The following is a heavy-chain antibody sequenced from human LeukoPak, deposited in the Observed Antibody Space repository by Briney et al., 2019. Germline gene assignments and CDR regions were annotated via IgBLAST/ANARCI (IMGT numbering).Heavy chain of an antibody. CDR3: ARDLSSHYYYYMDV. D-gene: IGHD5/OR15-5a*01. V-gene: IGHV3-11*04. J-gene: IGHJ6*03. CDR2: ISSSGSTI. CDR1: GFTFSDYY. Sequence: GGSLRLSCAASGFTFSDYYMSWIRQAPGKGLEWVSYISSSGSTIYYADSVKGRFTISRDNAKNSLYLQTNSLRAEDTAVYYCARDLSSHYYYYMDVWGKGTTVTVSS.